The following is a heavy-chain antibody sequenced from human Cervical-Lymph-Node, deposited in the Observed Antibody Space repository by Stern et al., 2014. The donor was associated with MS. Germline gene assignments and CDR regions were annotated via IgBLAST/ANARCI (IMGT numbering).Heavy chain of an antibody. J-gene: IGHJ4*02. CDR3: SRAGYVSGNDY. Sequence: EVQLVESGGGLVQPGGSLRLSCAASGFTFSSHWIHWVRQAPGKGLVWVSRINSDGTITDYADSVKGRFSISRDNAKNTLFLQMSSLRAEDTAVYYCSRAGYVSGNDYWGQGTLVIVSP. V-gene: IGHV3-74*02. CDR2: INSDGTIT. D-gene: IGHD2-2*03. CDR1: GFTFSSHW.